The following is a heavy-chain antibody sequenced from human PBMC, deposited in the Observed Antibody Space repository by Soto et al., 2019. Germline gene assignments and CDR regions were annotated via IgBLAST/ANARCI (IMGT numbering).Heavy chain of an antibody. CDR3: ARYSTVTSLDI. J-gene: IGHJ3*02. Sequence: GGSLRLSCAASGFTFSSYAMHWVRQAPGKGLEWVAVISYDGSNKYYADSVKGRFTISRDNSKNTLYLQMNSLRAEDTAVYYCARYSTVTSLDIWGQGTMVTVSS. V-gene: IGHV3-30-3*01. CDR1: GFTFSSYA. CDR2: ISYDGSNK. D-gene: IGHD4-17*01.